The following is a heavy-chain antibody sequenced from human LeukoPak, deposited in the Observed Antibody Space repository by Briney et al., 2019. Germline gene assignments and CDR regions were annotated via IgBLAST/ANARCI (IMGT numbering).Heavy chain of an antibody. CDR3: ARDQKGANYYYYYMDV. V-gene: IGHV3-74*01. J-gene: IGHJ6*03. CDR2: INRDGSTI. D-gene: IGHD3-16*01. CDR1: GFTFSSYW. Sequence: PGGSLRLSCAASGFTFSSYWMHWVRQAPGKGLVWVSRINRDGSTINYADSVKGRFTISRDNANNTLYPQLNSLRVEDTAVYYCARDQKGANYYYYYMDVWGKGTTVTVSS.